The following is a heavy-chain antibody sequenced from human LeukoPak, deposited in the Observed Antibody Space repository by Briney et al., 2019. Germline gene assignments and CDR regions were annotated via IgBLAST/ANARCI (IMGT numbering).Heavy chain of an antibody. CDR1: GFTFSSDS. CDR3: ARAKGAVADAIDY. J-gene: IGHJ4*02. D-gene: IGHD6-19*01. Sequence: PGGSLRLSCAASGFTFSSDSMNWVRQAPGKGLEWFSSIRSSSSYIYYADSVKGRFTISRDNAKNSLYLQMNSLRAEDTAVYYCARAKGAVADAIDYWGQGTLVTVSS. CDR2: IRSSSSYI. V-gene: IGHV3-21*01.